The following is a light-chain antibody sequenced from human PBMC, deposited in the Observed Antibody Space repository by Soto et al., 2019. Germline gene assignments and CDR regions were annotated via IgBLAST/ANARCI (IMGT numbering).Light chain of an antibody. Sequence: QSALTQPAFVSGSPGQSITISCTGTSSDVGGYNYVSWYQQHPGKAPKLMIYDVSNRPSGVSNRFSGSKSGNTASLTISGRQAEDEADYYCSSYTSSSTVVFGGGTKVTVL. CDR3: SSYTSSSTVV. V-gene: IGLV2-14*01. CDR2: DVS. J-gene: IGLJ2*01. CDR1: SSDVGGYNY.